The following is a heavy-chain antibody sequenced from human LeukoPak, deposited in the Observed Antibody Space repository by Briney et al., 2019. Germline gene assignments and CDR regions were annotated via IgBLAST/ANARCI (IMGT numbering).Heavy chain of an antibody. CDR3: AIVYCSSTSCFHWFDP. CDR1: GYTFTSYG. CDR2: ISAYNGNT. Sequence: ASVKVSCKASGYTFTSYGISWVRQAPGQGLEWMGWISAYNGNTNYAQKLQGRVTMTTDTPTSTAYMELRSLRSDDTAVYYCAIVYCSSTSCFHWFDPWGQGTLVTVSS. V-gene: IGHV1-18*01. J-gene: IGHJ5*02. D-gene: IGHD2-2*01.